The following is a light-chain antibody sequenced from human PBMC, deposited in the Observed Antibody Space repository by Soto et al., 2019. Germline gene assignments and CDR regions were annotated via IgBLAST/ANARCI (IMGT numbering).Light chain of an antibody. V-gene: IGKV1-5*01. CDR3: QQYDNYPLT. CDR1: QSVRSW. J-gene: IGKJ4*01. Sequence: DIQITQSPATLSSYVLDIVTITCRASQSVRSWLAWYQQKPGTAPKLLIFDASRLESGVPSRFSGGASGTEFTLTISSLQPDDFATYYCQQYDNYPLTFGGGTKVDIK. CDR2: DAS.